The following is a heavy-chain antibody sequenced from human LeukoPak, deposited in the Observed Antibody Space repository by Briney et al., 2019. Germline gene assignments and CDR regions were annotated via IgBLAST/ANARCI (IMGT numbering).Heavy chain of an antibody. CDR3: AKDGSSGYYPFDY. Sequence: GGSLRLSCAASGFTFSSYGMHWVRQAPGKGLEWVAVIWYGGSNKYYADSVKGRFTISRDNSKNTLYLQMNSLRAEDTAVYYCAKDGSSGYYPFDYWGQGTLVTVSS. CDR1: GFTFSSYG. D-gene: IGHD3-22*01. CDR2: IWYGGSNK. J-gene: IGHJ4*02. V-gene: IGHV3-30*02.